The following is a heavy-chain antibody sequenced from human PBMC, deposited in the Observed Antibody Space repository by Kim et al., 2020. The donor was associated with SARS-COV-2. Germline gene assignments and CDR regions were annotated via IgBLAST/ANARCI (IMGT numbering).Heavy chain of an antibody. CDR1: GYTFTSYA. D-gene: IGHD3-10*01. CDR2: INAGNGNT. CDR3: ASPRTYYYGSGSYYVFDY. J-gene: IGHJ4*02. Sequence: ASVKVSCKASGYTFTSYAMHWVRQAPGQRLEWMGWINAGNGNTKYSQKFQGRVTITRDTSASTAYMELSSLRSEDTAVYYCASPRTYYYGSGSYYVFDYWGQGTLVTVSS. V-gene: IGHV1-3*01.